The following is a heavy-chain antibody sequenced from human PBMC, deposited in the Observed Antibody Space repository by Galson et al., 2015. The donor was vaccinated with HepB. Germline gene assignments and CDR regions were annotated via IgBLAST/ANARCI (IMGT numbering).Heavy chain of an antibody. D-gene: IGHD3-10*01. CDR3: ARVKRGEWYSFYYYGMDV. J-gene: IGHJ6*02. CDR1: EFILSMYW. Sequence: SLRLSCAASEFILSMYWMNWVRQAPGKGLEWVANIKDDGSEKNYVDSVKGRFTISRDNAKNSLYLQMNSLRAEDTAINYCARVKRGEWYSFYYYGMDVWGQGTTVTVSS. CDR2: IKDDGSEK. V-gene: IGHV3-7*05.